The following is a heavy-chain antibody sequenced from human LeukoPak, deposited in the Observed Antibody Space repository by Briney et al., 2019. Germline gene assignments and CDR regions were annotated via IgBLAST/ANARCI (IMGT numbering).Heavy chain of an antibody. Sequence: SETLSLTCTVSGGSISSYYWSWIRQPPGKGLEWIGYIYYSGGTNYNPSLKSRVTISVDTSKNQFSLKLSSVTAADTAVYYCARDRAVAAFDYWGQGTLVTVSS. CDR3: ARDRAVAAFDY. CDR1: GGSISSYY. V-gene: IGHV4-59*01. D-gene: IGHD6-19*01. J-gene: IGHJ4*02. CDR2: IYYSGGT.